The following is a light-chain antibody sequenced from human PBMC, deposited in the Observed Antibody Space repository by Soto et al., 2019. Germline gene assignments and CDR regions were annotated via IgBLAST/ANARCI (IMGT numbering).Light chain of an antibody. J-gene: IGKJ1*01. CDR1: QSVSGW. CDR2: DAS. Sequence: DIQMTQSPSTLAASVGDTVTVTCRASQSVSGWLAWYQQKPGKAPKILIYDASSLESGVQSRFSGSGSGTDFTLTIRSLQSEDFAVYYCMQYHYWWTFGQGTKVDI. CDR3: MQYHYWWT. V-gene: IGKV1-5*01.